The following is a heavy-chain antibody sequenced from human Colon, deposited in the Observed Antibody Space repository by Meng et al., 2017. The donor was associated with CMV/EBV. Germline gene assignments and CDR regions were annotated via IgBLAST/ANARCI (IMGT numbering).Heavy chain of an antibody. CDR1: GFTFSRRA. D-gene: IGHD3-3*01. J-gene: IGHJ4*02. Sequence: GESLKISCAASGFTFSRRAIHWVRQAPGKGLEWVAVVSYDGNNEHYADSVKGRFTISRDNSKNTQYLQMNNLRVEDTAVYHCARDSLGGYDFWSGADYWGRGTLVTVSS. V-gene: IGHV3-30-3*01. CDR2: VSYDGNNE. CDR3: ARDSLGGYDFWSGADY.